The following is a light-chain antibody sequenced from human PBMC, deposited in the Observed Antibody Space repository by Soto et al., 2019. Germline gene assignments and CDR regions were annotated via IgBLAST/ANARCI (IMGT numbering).Light chain of an antibody. CDR2: VVS. J-gene: IGLJ3*02. V-gene: IGLV2-11*01. CDR1: SSDVGAYDY. CDR3: CSYAGISTWV. Sequence: QSALTQPRSVSGSPGQSITISCTGTSSDVGAYDYVSWYQQHPDRAPKLMIYVVSKRPSGVPDRFSGSKSGNTASLTISGLKAEDEAEYYCCSYAGISTWVFGGGTKLTVL.